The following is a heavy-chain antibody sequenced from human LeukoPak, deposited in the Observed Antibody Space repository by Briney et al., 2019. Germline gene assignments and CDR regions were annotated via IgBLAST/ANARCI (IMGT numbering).Heavy chain of an antibody. J-gene: IGHJ3*02. CDR2: ITSSSSYI. V-gene: IGHV3-21*01. CDR3: XRDRGXEWLLRPHDAFDI. CDR1: GFTFSTYN. D-gene: IGHD3-3*01. Sequence: GXSLRXSCAASGFTFSTYNMNWVRQAPGKGLEWVSSITSSSSYIYYADSVKGRFTISRDNAKNSLYMQMNRLRAEETAVYYCXRDRGXEWLLRPHDAFDIWGQGTMVTVSS.